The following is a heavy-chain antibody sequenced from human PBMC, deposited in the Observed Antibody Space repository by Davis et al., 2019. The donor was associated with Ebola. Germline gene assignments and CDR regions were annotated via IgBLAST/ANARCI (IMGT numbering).Heavy chain of an antibody. CDR3: ARCYYIGNWFDP. J-gene: IGHJ5*02. Sequence: MPSETLSLTCTVSAGSLSSYYWSWIRQPPGKGLEWIGEINHSGSTNYNPSLKSRVTISVDTSKNQFSLKLSSVTAADTAVYYCARCYYIGNWFDPWGQGTLVTVSS. V-gene: IGHV4-34*01. CDR1: AGSLSSYY. CDR2: INHSGST. D-gene: IGHD3-10*01.